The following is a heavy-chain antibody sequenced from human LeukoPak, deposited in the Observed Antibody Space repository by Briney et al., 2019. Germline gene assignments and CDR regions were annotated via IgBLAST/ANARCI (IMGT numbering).Heavy chain of an antibody. CDR2: ISGSGGST. D-gene: IGHD6-19*01. Sequence: GGSLRLSCVASGLTFNNYNMNWVRQAPGKGLEWVSAISGSGGSTYYADSVKGRFTISRDNSKNTLYLQMNSLRAEDTAVYYCAKDRIAVAGDGFDPWGQGTLVTVSS. CDR3: AKDRIAVAGDGFDP. J-gene: IGHJ5*02. V-gene: IGHV3-23*01. CDR1: GLTFNNYN.